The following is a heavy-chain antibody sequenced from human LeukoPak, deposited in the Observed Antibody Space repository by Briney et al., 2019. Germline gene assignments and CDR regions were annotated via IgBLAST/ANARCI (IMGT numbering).Heavy chain of an antibody. Sequence: GASVKVSCKASGGTFSSYAISWVRQAPGQGLEWMGGIIPIFGTANYAQKFQGRVTITADESTSTAYMELSSLRSEDTAVYYCASDYDFASGLDYWGQGTLVTVCS. CDR1: GGTFSSYA. CDR2: IIPIFGTA. CDR3: ASDYDFASGLDY. D-gene: IGHD3-3*01. J-gene: IGHJ4*02. V-gene: IGHV1-69*13.